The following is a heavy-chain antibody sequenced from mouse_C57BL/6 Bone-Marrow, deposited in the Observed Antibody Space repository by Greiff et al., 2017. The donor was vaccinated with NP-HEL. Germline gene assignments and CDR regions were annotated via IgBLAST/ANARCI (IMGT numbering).Heavy chain of an antibody. Sequence: QVQLQQSGAELVKPGASVKLSCKASGYTFTEYTIHWVKQRSGQGLEWIGWFYPGSGSIKYNEKFKDKATLTAGKSSSTVYMDLSRLTSEDSAVDFCARHGDYFGSSYGYFDVWGTGTTVTVAS. V-gene: IGHV1-62-2*01. D-gene: IGHD1-1*01. CDR3: ARHGDYFGSSYGYFDV. CDR1: GYTFTEYT. J-gene: IGHJ1*03. CDR2: FYPGSGSI.